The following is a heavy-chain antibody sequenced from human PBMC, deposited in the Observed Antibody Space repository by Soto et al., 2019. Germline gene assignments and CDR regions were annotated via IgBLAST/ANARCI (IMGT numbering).Heavy chain of an antibody. CDR2: IWYDGSNK. D-gene: IGHD5-18*01. J-gene: IGHJ4*02. V-gene: IGHV3-33*01. CDR1: GFTFSSYG. Sequence: QVQLVESGGGVVQPGRALRLSCAASGFTFSSYGMHWVRQAPGKGLEWVAGIWYDGSNKYYADSVMGRFTISRDNSKNTLYLQMNSVRAEDRAVYYCAREQGRGYSYGFDYWGQGTLVTVSS. CDR3: AREQGRGYSYGFDY.